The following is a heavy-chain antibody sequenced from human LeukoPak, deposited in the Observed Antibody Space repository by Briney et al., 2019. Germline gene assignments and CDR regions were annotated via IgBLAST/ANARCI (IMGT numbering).Heavy chain of an antibody. J-gene: IGHJ4*02. CDR3: AKEFNRGLPDY. Sequence: GGSLRLSCAASGFTFSTYGMHWVRQPPGKGLEWVAVISYDGSNEYYADSVKGRFTISRDNSKNTLYLQMSSLRAEDTVVYYCAKEFNRGLPDYWGQGTLVTVPS. V-gene: IGHV3-30*18. CDR2: ISYDGSNE. CDR1: GFTFSTYG. D-gene: IGHD2-21*01.